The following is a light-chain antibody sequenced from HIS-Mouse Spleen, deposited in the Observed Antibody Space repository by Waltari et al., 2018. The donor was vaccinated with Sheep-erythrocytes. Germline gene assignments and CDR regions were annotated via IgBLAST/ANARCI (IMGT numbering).Light chain of an antibody. CDR2: YDD. CDR3: CSYAGSYNHV. J-gene: IGLJ1*01. Sequence: QSVLTQPPSVSEAPRQRVTISCSGSSSNIGNNAVNWYQQLPGKAPKLLNYYDDLLPDGVSDRFSGSQSGTTASLTISGLQAEDEADYYCCSYAGSYNHVFATGTKVTVL. CDR1: SSNIGNNA. V-gene: IGLV1-36*01.